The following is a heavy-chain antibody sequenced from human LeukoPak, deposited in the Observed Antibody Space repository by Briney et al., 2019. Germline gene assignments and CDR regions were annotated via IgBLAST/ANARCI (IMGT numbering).Heavy chain of an antibody. V-gene: IGHV4-34*01. Sequence: SETLSLTSAVYGGSFSGYYWSWIRQPPGKGLEWIGEINHSGSTNYNPSLKSRVTISVDTSKNQFSLKLSSVTAADTAVYYCARFGYCSSTSCENYYYMDVWGKGTTVTVSS. CDR3: ARFGYCSSTSCENYYYMDV. D-gene: IGHD2-2*01. CDR1: GGSFSGYY. CDR2: INHSGST. J-gene: IGHJ6*03.